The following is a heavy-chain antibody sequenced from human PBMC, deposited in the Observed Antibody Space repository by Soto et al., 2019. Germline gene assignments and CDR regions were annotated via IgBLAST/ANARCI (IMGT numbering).Heavy chain of an antibody. CDR2: LDQSGGT. V-gene: IGHV4-34*01. J-gene: IGHJ6*02. CDR3: AREDSNGWSGESLDV. D-gene: IGHD6-19*01. CDR1: GDSLRGQS. Sequence: PSETLSLTCAVVGDSLRGQSWNWIRQSPGKGLEWIGELDQSGGTNYNPSLKSRAIISDDTSKNQFSLTLTSVTAADTAVYYCAREDSNGWSGESLDVWGQGTTVTVS.